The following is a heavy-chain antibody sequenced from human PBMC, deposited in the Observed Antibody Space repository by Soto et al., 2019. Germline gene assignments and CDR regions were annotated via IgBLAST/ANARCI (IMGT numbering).Heavy chain of an antibody. D-gene: IGHD5-18*01. CDR1: GGSFRGYY. J-gene: IGHJ4*02. CDR2: INHSGST. CDR3: ARGRRGYSYGLYYFDY. Sequence: PLETLSLTGAGEGGSFRGYYWSWIRQPPGKGLEWIGEINHSGSTNYNPSLKSRVTISVDTSKNQFSLKLSSVTAADTAVYYCARGRRGYSYGLYYFDYWGQGTLVTVSS. V-gene: IGHV4-34*01.